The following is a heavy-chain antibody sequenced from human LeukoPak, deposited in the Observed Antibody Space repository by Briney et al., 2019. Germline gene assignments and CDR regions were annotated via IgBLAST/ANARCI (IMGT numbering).Heavy chain of an antibody. Sequence: PGGSLRLSCAASGFTFSDYYMSWIRQAPGKGLEWVSYISSSGSTIYCADSVKGRFTISRDNAKNSLYLQMNSLRAEDTAVYYCARDDLDSYYYDSSGPPDYWGQGTLVTVSP. J-gene: IGHJ4*02. CDR1: GFTFSDYY. CDR3: ARDDLDSYYYDSSGPPDY. D-gene: IGHD3-22*01. V-gene: IGHV3-11*01. CDR2: ISSSGSTI.